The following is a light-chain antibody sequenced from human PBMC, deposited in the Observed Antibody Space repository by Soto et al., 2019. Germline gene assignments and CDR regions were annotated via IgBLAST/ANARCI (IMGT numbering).Light chain of an antibody. CDR1: QSISTY. Sequence: DIQMTHTTSSLSASVGDRVTITCRASQSISTYLHWYQQKPGTAPKLLIYATSNLQSGVPSRFSGSGSGTDFTLTINSLQPEDFATYYCQQAYSTPWTFGQGTKVDI. J-gene: IGKJ1*01. V-gene: IGKV1-39*01. CDR3: QQAYSTPWT. CDR2: ATS.